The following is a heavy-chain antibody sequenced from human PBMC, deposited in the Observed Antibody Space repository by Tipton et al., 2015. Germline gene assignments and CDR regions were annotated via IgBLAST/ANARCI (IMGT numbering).Heavy chain of an antibody. Sequence: QLVQSGGGVVQPGRSLRLSCAASRFNFDSFGMHWVRQAPGKGLEWVALIWHDGINKNYAESVKGRFFISRDNSNNMVYPEMTSLRVDDTAVYYCARDPYSGSYYDLDHWGQGTLVTVSS. CDR1: RFNFDSFG. J-gene: IGHJ4*02. V-gene: IGHV3-33*01. D-gene: IGHD1-26*01. CDR2: IWHDGINK. CDR3: ARDPYSGSYYDLDH.